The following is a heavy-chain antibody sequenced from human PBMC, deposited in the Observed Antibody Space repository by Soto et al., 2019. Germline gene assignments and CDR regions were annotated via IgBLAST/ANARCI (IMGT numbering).Heavy chain of an antibody. D-gene: IGHD1-7*01. CDR3: ASPKLELASYYYGMDV. V-gene: IGHV1-69*13. J-gene: IGHJ6*02. CDR2: IIPIFGTA. CDR1: GGTFSSYA. Sequence: GASVKVSCKASGGTFSSYAISWVRQAPGQGLEWMGGIIPIFGTANYAQKFQGRVTITADESTSTAYMELSSLRSEDTAVYYCASPKLELASYYYGMDVWGQGTTVTVSS.